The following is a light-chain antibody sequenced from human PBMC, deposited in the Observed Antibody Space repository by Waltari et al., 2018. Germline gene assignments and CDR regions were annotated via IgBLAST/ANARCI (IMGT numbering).Light chain of an antibody. CDR1: QGISNY. CDR2: AAS. J-gene: IGKJ1*01. V-gene: IGKV1-27*01. CDR3: QKYNSAPWT. Sequence: DIQMTQSPSSLSASVGDRVTITCRASQGISNYLAWYQQKPGKVPKLLIYAASTLQSGVPSRFSGSGSGTDCTRIISSLQPEDVATYYCQKYNSAPWTFGQGTKVEIK.